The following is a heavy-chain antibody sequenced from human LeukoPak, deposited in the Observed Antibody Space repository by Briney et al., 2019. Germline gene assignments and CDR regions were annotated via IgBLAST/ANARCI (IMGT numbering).Heavy chain of an antibody. J-gene: IGHJ4*02. V-gene: IGHV3-23*01. D-gene: IGHD4-17*01. CDR1: GFTFSSYA. Sequence: GGSLRLSCAASGFTFSSYAMSWVRQAPGKGLEWVSAINSAGSTYYGDSVRGRFTISRENSKNVLHLQMNSLRAEDTALYYCAKDQNTVATAPFDYWGLGTLVTVSS. CDR3: AKDQNTVATAPFDY. CDR2: INSAGST.